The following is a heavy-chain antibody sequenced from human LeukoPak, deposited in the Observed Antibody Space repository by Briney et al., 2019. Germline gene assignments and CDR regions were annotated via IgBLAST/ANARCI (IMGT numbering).Heavy chain of an antibody. CDR1: GFTFSTYW. CDR2: IKQDGSEK. CDR3: ARDLIPYSSGWNDY. V-gene: IGHV3-7*05. Sequence: GGSLRLSCAASGFTFSTYWMTWVRQAPGKGLEWVANIKQDGSEKYYVDSVRGRFTISRDNAKNSLFLQMSSLRADDTAVYFCARDLIPYSSGWNDYWGQGTLVTVSS. J-gene: IGHJ4*02. D-gene: IGHD6-19*01.